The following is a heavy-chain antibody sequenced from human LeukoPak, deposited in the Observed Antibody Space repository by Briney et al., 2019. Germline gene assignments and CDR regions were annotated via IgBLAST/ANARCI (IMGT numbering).Heavy chain of an antibody. CDR1: GYTFTSYG. CDR3: AILPPPYYYDSSGYRPRAFDI. D-gene: IGHD3-22*01. J-gene: IGHJ3*02. Sequence: ASVKVSCKASGYTFTSYGISWVRQAPGQGLEWMGCISAYNGNTNYAQKLQGRVTMTTDTSTSTAYMELRSLRSDDTAVYYCAILPPPYYYDSSGYRPRAFDIWGQGTMVTVSS. CDR2: ISAYNGNT. V-gene: IGHV1-18*01.